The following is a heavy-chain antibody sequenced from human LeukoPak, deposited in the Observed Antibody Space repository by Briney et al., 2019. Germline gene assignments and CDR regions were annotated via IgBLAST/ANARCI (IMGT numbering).Heavy chain of an antibody. CDR2: IYPGDSAT. D-gene: IGHD6-13*01. J-gene: IGHJ4*02. CDR1: GYSFTAYW. Sequence: PGESLKISCRGSGYSFTAYWIAWVRQMPGKGLEWMATIYPGDSATTYSPSFQGQVTISADKAITTAYLQWSSLKASDTAMYYCARPAAGFGGFDYWGQGTLVTVSS. CDR3: ARPAAGFGGFDY. V-gene: IGHV5-51*01.